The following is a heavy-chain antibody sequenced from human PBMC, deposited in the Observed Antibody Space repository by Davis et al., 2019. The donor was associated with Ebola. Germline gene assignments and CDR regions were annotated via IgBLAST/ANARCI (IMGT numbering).Heavy chain of an antibody. V-gene: IGHV3-23*01. J-gene: IGHJ4*01. CDR2: LTGDGSAT. D-gene: IGHD3-22*01. CDR3: AKHGGSGYGLDYLDS. CDR1: GFSFSTYA. Sequence: GESLKISCAASGFSFSTYAMSWVRQAPGKGLEWVSLLTGDGSATSHADSVKGRFTISRDNSENMLFLRLSSLRAEDTAMYYCAKHGGSGYGLDYLDSWGHGTLVTVSS.